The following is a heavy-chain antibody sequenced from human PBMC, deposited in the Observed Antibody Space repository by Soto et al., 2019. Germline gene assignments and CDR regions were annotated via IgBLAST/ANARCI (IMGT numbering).Heavy chain of an antibody. CDR1: GFTFSSYS. D-gene: IGHD6-19*01. CDR2: ISSSSSTI. CDR3: ARWGAVAGNIDY. V-gene: IGHV3-48*02. Sequence: GGSRLSCAASGFTFSSYSMNWVRQAPGKGLEWVSYISSSSSTIYYADSVKGRFTISRDNAKNSLYLQMNSLRDEDTAVYYCARWGAVAGNIDYWGQGTLVTVSS. J-gene: IGHJ4*02.